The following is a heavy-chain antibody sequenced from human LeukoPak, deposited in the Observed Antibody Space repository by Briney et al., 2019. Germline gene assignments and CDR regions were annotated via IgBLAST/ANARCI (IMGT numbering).Heavy chain of an antibody. Sequence: PSETLSLTCTVSGGSISSSDYYWGWIRQPPGKGLEWIASIYYSGTTHYNPSHQSRVTMSVDTSKNQFSPKLSSVTAADTAVYYCARVNTQGVPSPWGQGILVTVSS. CDR1: GGSISSSDYY. D-gene: IGHD2-15*01. V-gene: IGHV4-39*01. CDR2: IYYSGTT. CDR3: ARVNTQGVPSP. J-gene: IGHJ5*02.